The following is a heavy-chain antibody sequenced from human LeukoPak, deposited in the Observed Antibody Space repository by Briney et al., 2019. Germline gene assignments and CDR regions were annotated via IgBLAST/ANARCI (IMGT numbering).Heavy chain of an antibody. CDR2: ISAYNGNT. D-gene: IGHD2-15*01. CDR3: ARDSRRGDCSGGSCYSGGNFDY. CDR1: GYTFTTYG. J-gene: IGHJ4*02. V-gene: IGHV1-18*01. Sequence: GASVKVSCKASGYTFTTYGISWVRQAPGQGLEWMGWISAYNGNTNYAQKLQGRVTMTTDASTSTAYMELRSLRSDDTAEYYCARDSRRGDCSGGSCYSGGNFDYWGQGTLVTVSS.